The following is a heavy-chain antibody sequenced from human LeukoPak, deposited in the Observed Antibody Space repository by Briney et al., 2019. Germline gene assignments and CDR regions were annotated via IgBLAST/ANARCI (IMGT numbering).Heavy chain of an antibody. CDR1: GFTFDDYA. D-gene: IGHD3-10*01. CDR2: ISWNSGSI. V-gene: IGHV3-9*01. CDR3: AKDTQYYYGSGSLYDAFDI. J-gene: IGHJ3*02. Sequence: GGSLRLSCAASGFTFDDYAMHWVWQAPGKGLEWVSGISWNSGSIGYADSVKGRFTISRDNAKNSLYLQMNSLRAEDTALYYCAKDTQYYYGSGSLYDAFDIWGQGTMVTVSS.